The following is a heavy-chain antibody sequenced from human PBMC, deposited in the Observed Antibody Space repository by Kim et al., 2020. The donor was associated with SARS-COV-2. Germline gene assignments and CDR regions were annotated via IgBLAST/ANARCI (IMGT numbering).Heavy chain of an antibody. CDR3: VRENYWAFDI. CDR2: ISGTGTIT. Sequence: GGSLRLSCATSGFTLSLYSMNWVRQSPGKGLEWVSHISGTGTITKHADSVRGRFTISRDNAKNSLFLQMNGLRAEDTAVYYCVRENYWAFDIWGQGIMVT. CDR1: GFTLSLYS. V-gene: IGHV3-48*04. J-gene: IGHJ3*02. D-gene: IGHD2-15*01.